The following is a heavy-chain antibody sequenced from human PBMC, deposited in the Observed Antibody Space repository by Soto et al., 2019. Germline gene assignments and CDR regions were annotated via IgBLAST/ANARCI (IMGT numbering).Heavy chain of an antibody. J-gene: IGHJ4*02. Sequence: SETLSLTCTVSGGSVSSGSHYWSWIRQPPGKGLEWIGYIYYSGSTNYNPSLKSRVTISVDTSKNQFSLKLSSVTAADTAVYYCARTMVGARAGYFDYWGRGTLVTVSS. D-gene: IGHD1-26*01. CDR1: GGSVSSGSHY. CDR3: ARTMVGARAGYFDY. V-gene: IGHV4-61*01. CDR2: IYYSGST.